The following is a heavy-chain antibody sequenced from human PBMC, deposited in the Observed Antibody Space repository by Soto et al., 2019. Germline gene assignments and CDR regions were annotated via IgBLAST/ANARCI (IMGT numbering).Heavy chain of an antibody. Sequence: SQTLSLTCAISGDSVSSNSAAWNWIRQSPSRGLEWLGRTYYRSKWYNDYAVSVKSRITINPDTSKNQFSLQLNSVTPEDTAVYYCARDRYDFLRGYIGHYYGMDVWGQGTTVTVSS. CDR2: TYYRSKWYN. CDR3: ARDRYDFLRGYIGHYYGMDV. J-gene: IGHJ6*02. CDR1: GDSVSSNSAA. V-gene: IGHV6-1*01. D-gene: IGHD3-3*01.